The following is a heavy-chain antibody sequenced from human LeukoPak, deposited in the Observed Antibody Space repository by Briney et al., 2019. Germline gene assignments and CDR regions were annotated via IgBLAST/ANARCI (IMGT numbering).Heavy chain of an antibody. CDR1: GGSFSGYY. J-gene: IGHJ6*03. Sequence: PSETLSLTCAVYGGSFSGYYWSWIRQPPGKGLEWIGEINHSGSTNYNPSLKSRVTISVDTSKNQFSLKLSSVTAADTAVYYCAREVTRHYYMDVWGKGTTVTVSS. CDR3: AREVTRHYYMDV. CDR2: INHSGST. D-gene: IGHD3-3*01. V-gene: IGHV4-34*01.